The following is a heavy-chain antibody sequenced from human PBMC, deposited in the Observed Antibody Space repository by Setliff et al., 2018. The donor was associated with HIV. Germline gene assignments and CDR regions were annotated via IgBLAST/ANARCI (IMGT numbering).Heavy chain of an antibody. Sequence: SETLSLTCTISGGSISSNYWSWIWQPPGKGLEWIGYMYYSGGTSYNHSLKSRVTISVDTSKKQFSLKVTSVTAADTAVYYCARGDTPDVWGKGTTVTVSS. CDR1: GGSISSNY. V-gene: IGHV4-59*01. CDR3: ARGDTPDV. CDR2: MYYSGGT. D-gene: IGHD3-16*01. J-gene: IGHJ6*04.